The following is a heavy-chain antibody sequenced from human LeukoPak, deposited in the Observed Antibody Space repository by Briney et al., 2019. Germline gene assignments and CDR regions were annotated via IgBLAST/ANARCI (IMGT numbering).Heavy chain of an antibody. J-gene: IGHJ4*02. Sequence: ASVKVSCKASGYTFTSYDINWVRQSTGQGLEWMGWMNPNSGSTGYAQKFQGRVTMTRNTSISTAYMELSSLRSEDTAVYYCARVGFCSSTSCPAFDYWGQGTLVTVSS. CDR1: GYTFTSYD. CDR3: ARVGFCSSTSCPAFDY. V-gene: IGHV1-8*01. D-gene: IGHD2-2*01. CDR2: MNPNSGST.